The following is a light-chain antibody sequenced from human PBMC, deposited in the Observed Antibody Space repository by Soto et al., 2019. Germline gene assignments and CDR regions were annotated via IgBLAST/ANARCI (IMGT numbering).Light chain of an antibody. J-gene: IGKJ1*01. V-gene: IGKV3-15*01. CDR2: GAS. Sequence: EIVMTQSPATLSVSPGERATLSCRASQSVSSNVAWYQQKYGQAPRLLIYGASTRATGIPARFSGSGSGTDFTLTISSLQSEDFAVYYCQQYNNWPTWTFGQGTKVEIK. CDR1: QSVSSN. CDR3: QQYNNWPTWT.